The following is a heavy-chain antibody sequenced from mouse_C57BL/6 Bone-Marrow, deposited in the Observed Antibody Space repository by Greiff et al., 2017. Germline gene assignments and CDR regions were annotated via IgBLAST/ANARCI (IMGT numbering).Heavy chain of an antibody. V-gene: IGHV5-16*01. D-gene: IGHD2-4*01. J-gene: IGHJ4*01. CDR2: INYDGSST. CDR1: GFTFSDYY. CDR3: AMIYYDYRYAMDY. Sequence: EVHLVESEGGLVQPGSSMKLSCTASGFTFSDYYMAWVRQVPEKGLEWVANINYDGSSTYYLDSLKSRFIISRDNAKNILYLQMSSLKSEDTAAYYCAMIYYDYRYAMDYWGQGTSVTVSS.